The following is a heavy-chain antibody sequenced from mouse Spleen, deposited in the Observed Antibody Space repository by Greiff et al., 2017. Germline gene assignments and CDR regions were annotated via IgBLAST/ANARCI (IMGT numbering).Heavy chain of an antibody. CDR3: TRRDYRYDGYFDY. CDR2: IYPGNSDT. Sequence: VQLQQSGTVLARPGASVKMSCKTSGYTFTSYWLHWVTQRPGQGLEWIGAIYPGNSDTSYNQKFKGKAKLTAVTSASTASMELSSLTNEDSAVYYCTRRDYRYDGYFDYWGQGTTLTVSS. D-gene: IGHD2-14*01. V-gene: IGHV1-5*01. CDR1: GYTFTSYW. J-gene: IGHJ2*01.